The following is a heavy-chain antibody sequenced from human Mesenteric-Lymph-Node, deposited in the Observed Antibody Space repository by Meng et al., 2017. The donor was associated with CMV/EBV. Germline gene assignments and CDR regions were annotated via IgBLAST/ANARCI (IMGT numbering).Heavy chain of an antibody. V-gene: IGHV4-31*02. Sequence: VACGFIIGAGSYFRWIRPRPGEGLEWIGYIYCSATASYSPSLRCRITMSVDTSKNQFSLNLTSVTAADTALYSCAIDTSGYYHFHYWGQGTLVTVSS. J-gene: IGHJ4*02. D-gene: IGHD3-22*01. CDR2: IYCSATA. CDR1: CGFIIGAGSY. CDR3: AIDTSGYYHFHY.